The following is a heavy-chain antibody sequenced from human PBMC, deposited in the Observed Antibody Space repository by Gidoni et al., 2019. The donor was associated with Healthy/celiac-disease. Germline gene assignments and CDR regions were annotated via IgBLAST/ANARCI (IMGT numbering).Heavy chain of an antibody. V-gene: IGHV1-69*01. Sequence: QVQLVQSGAEVKKPGSSVKVSCKASGGTFSSYAISWGRQAPGQGLEWMGGIIPIFGTANYAQKFQGRVTITADESTSTAYMELSSLRSEDTAVYYCARGYSYGYGNWYFDLWGRGTLVTVSS. CDR3: ARGYSYGYGNWYFDL. CDR1: GGTFSSYA. D-gene: IGHD5-18*01. J-gene: IGHJ2*01. CDR2: IIPIFGTA.